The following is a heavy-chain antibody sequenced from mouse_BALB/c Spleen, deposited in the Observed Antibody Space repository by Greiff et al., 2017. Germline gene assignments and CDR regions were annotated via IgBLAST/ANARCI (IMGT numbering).Heavy chain of an antibody. D-gene: IGHD2-1*01. CDR1: GFTFSSYG. J-gene: IGHJ2*01. CDR2: INSNGGST. Sequence: EVQGVESGGGLVQPGGSLKLSCAASGFTFSSYGMSWVRQTPDKRLELVATINSNGGSTYYPDSVKGRFTISRDNAKNTLYLQMSSLKSEDTAMYYCARDRGNYTYWGQGTTLTVSS. V-gene: IGHV5-6-3*01. CDR3: ARDRGNYTY.